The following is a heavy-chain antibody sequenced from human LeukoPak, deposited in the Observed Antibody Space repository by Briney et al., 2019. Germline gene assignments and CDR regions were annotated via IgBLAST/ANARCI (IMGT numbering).Heavy chain of an antibody. D-gene: IGHD1-14*01. Sequence: PSETLSLTCTLSGRSISSYYWSWIRQPAGKGLEWIGRIYTSGSTNYNPSLKSGVTMSVDTSKNQFSLKLPSVTGADTAVYYCARGPTGPNHRVGAFDIWGQGTMVTVSS. V-gene: IGHV4-4*07. CDR2: IYTSGST. CDR3: ARGPTGPNHRVGAFDI. J-gene: IGHJ3*02. CDR1: GRSISSYY.